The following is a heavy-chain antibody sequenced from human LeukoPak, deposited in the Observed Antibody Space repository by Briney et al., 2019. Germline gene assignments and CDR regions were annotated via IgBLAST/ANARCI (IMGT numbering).Heavy chain of an antibody. V-gene: IGHV1-69*13. Sequence: VASVKVSCKASGGTFSSYAISWVRQAPGQGLEWMGRIIPIFGTANYAQKFQGRVTITADESTSTAYMELSSLRSEDTAVYYCARARQIISHDAFDIWGQGTMVTVSS. CDR2: IIPIFGTA. CDR3: ARARQIISHDAFDI. J-gene: IGHJ3*02. D-gene: IGHD3-10*01. CDR1: GGTFSSYA.